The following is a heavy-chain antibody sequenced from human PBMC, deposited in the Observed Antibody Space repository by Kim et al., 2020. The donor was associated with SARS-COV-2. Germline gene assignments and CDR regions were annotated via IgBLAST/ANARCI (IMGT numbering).Heavy chain of an antibody. CDR1: GGSISSSSYY. V-gene: IGHV4-39*01. Sequence: SETLSLTCTVSGGSISSSSYYWGWIRQPPGKGLEWIGSIYYSGSTYYNPSLKSRVTISVDTSKNQFSLKLSSVTAADTAVYYCASYYYGSGSYFSLVAHYYYYGMDVWGQGTTVTVSS. CDR3: ASYYYGSGSYFSLVAHYYYYGMDV. CDR2: IYYSGST. J-gene: IGHJ6*02. D-gene: IGHD3-10*01.